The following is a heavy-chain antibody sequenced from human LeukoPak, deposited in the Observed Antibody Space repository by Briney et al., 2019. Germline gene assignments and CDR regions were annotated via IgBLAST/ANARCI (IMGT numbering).Heavy chain of an antibody. CDR2: IKQDGSDK. J-gene: IGHJ5*02. CDR3: ARKRYYYDSSANGWFDP. Sequence: GGSLRLSCAASGFTFTKYWMTWVRQAPGKGLEWVGNIKQDGSDKNYMDSVKGRFTISRDNTKNSVYLQMSSLRAEDTAVYYCARKRYYYDSSANGWFDPWGQGTLVTVSS. V-gene: IGHV3-7*01. CDR1: GFTFTKYW. D-gene: IGHD3-22*01.